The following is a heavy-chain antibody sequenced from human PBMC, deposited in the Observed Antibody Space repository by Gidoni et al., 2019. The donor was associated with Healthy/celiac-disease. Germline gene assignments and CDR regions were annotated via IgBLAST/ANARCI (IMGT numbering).Heavy chain of an antibody. V-gene: IGHV4-61*02. CDR3: ARENYDSSYAFDI. CDR1: GGSLSSGSYY. CDR2: IYTSGST. Sequence: QVQLQESGPGLVKPSQTLSLTCTAPGGSLSSGSYYWGWIRQPAGKGLEWIGRIYTSGSTNYNPSLKSRVTISVDTSKNQFSLKLSSVTAADTAVYYCARENYDSSYAFDIWGQGTMVTVSS. J-gene: IGHJ3*02. D-gene: IGHD3-22*01.